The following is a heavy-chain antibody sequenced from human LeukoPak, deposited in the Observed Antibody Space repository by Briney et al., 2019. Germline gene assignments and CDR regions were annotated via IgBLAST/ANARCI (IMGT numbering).Heavy chain of an antibody. CDR2: INHSGST. J-gene: IGHJ5*02. V-gene: IGHV4-34*01. CDR1: GGSFSGYY. CDR3: SRGSRHSPVTWLYP. Sequence: SETLSLTCAVYGGSFSGYYWSWIRQPPGKGLEWIGEINHSGSTNYNPSLKSRVTISVDTSKNQFSLKLSSVAAAGTAVDFCSRGSRHSPVTWLYPGGHGTLVTVSS. D-gene: IGHD5-18*01.